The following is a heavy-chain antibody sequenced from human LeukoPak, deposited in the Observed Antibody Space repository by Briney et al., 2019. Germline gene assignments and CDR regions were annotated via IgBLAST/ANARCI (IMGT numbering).Heavy chain of an antibody. CDR2: INHSGST. Sequence: PSETLSLTCAVYGGSFSGYYWSWIRQPPGKGLEWIGEINHSGSTNHNPSLKSRVTISVDTSKNQFSLKLSSVTAADTAVYYCARLIYSSSSGRNYWGQGTLVTVSS. V-gene: IGHV4-34*01. D-gene: IGHD6-6*01. CDR1: GGSFSGYY. J-gene: IGHJ4*02. CDR3: ARLIYSSSSGRNY.